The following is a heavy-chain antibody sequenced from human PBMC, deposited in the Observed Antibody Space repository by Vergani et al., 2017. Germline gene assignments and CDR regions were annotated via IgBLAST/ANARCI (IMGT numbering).Heavy chain of an antibody. Sequence: QLHLQESGPGLVKPSETLSLTCTVSGGSITSSSYYWGWIRQPPGKGLEWIGNIYHSGGAYYNPSLKGRVTISVDTSKNQFSLEVTSVTAADPAIYFCARTEIFILRYFHWALWGQGTLVTVSS. CDR1: GGSITSSSYY. D-gene: IGHD3-9*01. CDR2: IYHSGGA. V-gene: IGHV4-39*01. J-gene: IGHJ4*02. CDR3: ARTEIFILRYFHWAL.